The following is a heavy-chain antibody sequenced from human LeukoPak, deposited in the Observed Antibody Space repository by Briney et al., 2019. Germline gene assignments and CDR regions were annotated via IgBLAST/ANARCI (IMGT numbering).Heavy chain of an antibody. CDR3: AREVVATISDY. V-gene: IGHV5-10-1*01. J-gene: IGHJ4*02. CDR1: GYSFTSYW. Sequence: GESLKISCKGSGYSFTSYWISWVRQMPGRGLEWMGRIDPSDSYTNYSPSFQGHVTISADKSISTAYLQWSSLKASDTAMCYCAREVVATISDYWGQGTLVTVSS. D-gene: IGHD5-12*01. CDR2: IDPSDSYT.